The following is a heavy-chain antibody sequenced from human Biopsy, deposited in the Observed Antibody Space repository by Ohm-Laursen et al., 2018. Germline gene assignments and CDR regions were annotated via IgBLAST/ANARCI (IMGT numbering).Heavy chain of an antibody. V-gene: IGHV4-59*12. Sequence: GTLSLTWTVSGGSLSSYSWSWIRQAPGRGLEWVGYISYSGSTSNNPSLKSRITISVDTSKNQLSLKVTSVTAADTALYYCTRAGGGKIYGLWGQGTLVAVSS. CDR2: ISYSGST. D-gene: IGHD3-16*01. J-gene: IGHJ4*02. CDR1: GGSLSSYS. CDR3: TRAGGGKIYGL.